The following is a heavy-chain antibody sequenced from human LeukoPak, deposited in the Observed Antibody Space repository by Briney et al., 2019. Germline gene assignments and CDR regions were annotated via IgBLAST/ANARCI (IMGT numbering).Heavy chain of an antibody. V-gene: IGHV3-7*03. CDR2: IKQDGSEK. D-gene: IGHD3-10*01. CDR1: GFTSSSYW. CDR3: ARGLDWFGELFIDY. J-gene: IGHJ4*02. Sequence: GGSLRLSCAASGFTSSSYWMSWVRQAPGKGLEWVANIKQDGSEKYYVDSVKGRFTISRDNAKNSLYLQMNSLRAEDTAVYYCARGLDWFGELFIDYWGQGTLVTVSS.